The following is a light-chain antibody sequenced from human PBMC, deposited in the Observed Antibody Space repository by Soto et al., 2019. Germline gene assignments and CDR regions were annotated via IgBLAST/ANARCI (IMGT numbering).Light chain of an antibody. CDR2: NNS. CDR3: AAWDDSLRGLE. V-gene: IGLV1-44*01. J-gene: IGLJ2*01. Sequence: QSVLPQPPSASGTPGQMVTISCSGSSSNIGSNTVNWYQQLPGMAPKLLIYNNSQRPSGVPDRFSGSKSGTSASLAIRGLQSEDEADYYCAAWDDSLRGLEFGGGTKLTV. CDR1: SSNIGSNT.